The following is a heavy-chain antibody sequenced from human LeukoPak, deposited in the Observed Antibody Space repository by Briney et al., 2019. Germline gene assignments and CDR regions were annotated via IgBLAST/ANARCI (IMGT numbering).Heavy chain of an antibody. CDR1: GFTFNTYS. CDR2: ISSSSSYI. CDR3: AGGRPPLNWNHYYGMDV. J-gene: IGHJ6*04. V-gene: IGHV3-21*01. D-gene: IGHD1-20*01. Sequence: MPGGSLRLSCAASGFTFNTYSMNWVRQAPGKGLEWVSSISSSSSYIYHADSVKGRFTISRDNAKNSLYLQMNSLRAEDTAMYYCAGGRPPLNWNHYYGMDVWGKGTTVTVSS.